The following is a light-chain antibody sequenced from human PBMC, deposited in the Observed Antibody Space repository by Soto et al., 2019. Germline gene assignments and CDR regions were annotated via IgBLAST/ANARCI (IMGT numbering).Light chain of an antibody. CDR2: NNN. CDR1: SSNIGSNF. Sequence: QSVLTQPPSASGTPGQRVTIPCSGSSSNIGSNFVNWYQQLPGTAPKLLMYNNNQRPSGVPDRFSGSKSGTSASLAISGLQSEDEADYHCATWDDSLNSLVFGGGTKLTVL. J-gene: IGLJ3*02. V-gene: IGLV1-44*01. CDR3: ATWDDSLNSLV.